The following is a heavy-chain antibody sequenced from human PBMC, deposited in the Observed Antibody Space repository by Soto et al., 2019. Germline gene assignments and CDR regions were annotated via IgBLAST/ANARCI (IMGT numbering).Heavy chain of an antibody. V-gene: IGHV3-48*02. CDR1: GLTFSNWG. D-gene: IGHD2-15*01. CDR3: ARCSRNSCYSYGVDV. CDR2: ISDSGATK. Sequence: PGGSLKLCCAASGLTFSNWGMNGVRQTPGKGLEWVSYISDSGATKHYADSVKGRFTISRDNGKDSLYLQMNSLRDEDTAVYFCARCSRNSCYSYGVDVWGQGATVTVSS. J-gene: IGHJ6*02.